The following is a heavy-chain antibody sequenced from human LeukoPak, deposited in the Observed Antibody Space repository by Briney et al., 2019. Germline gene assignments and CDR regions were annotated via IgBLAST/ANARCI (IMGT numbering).Heavy chain of an antibody. Sequence: SETLSLTCAVYGGSFSGYYWSWIRQPPGKGLEWIGEINHSGSTNYNPSLKSRVTISVDTSKNQFSLKLSSVTAADTAVYYRASPAAGRSYYYYYMDVGGKGTTVTVSS. D-gene: IGHD6-13*01. CDR2: INHSGST. J-gene: IGHJ6*03. CDR1: GGSFSGYY. CDR3: ASPAAGRSYYYYYMDV. V-gene: IGHV4-34*01.